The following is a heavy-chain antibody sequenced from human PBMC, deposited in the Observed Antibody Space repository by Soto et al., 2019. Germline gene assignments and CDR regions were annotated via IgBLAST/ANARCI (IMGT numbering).Heavy chain of an antibody. CDR2: IYSGGST. J-gene: IGHJ4*02. CDR3: ARERWELPLVYYFDY. CDR1: GFTVSSNY. Sequence: PGVSLRLSCAASGFTVSSNYMSWVRQAPGKGLEWVSVIYSGGSTYYADSVKGRFTISRDNSKNTLYLQMNSLRAEDTAVYYCARERWELPLVYYFDYWGQGTLVTVSS. V-gene: IGHV3-53*01. D-gene: IGHD1-26*01.